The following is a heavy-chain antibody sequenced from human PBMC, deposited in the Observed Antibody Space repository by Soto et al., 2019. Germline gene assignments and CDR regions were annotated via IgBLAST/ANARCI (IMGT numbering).Heavy chain of an antibody. CDR2: IYYSGST. CDR3: ARAMGYYDILTGYKLDTGFDY. D-gene: IGHD3-9*01. J-gene: IGHJ4*02. CDR1: GGSISSSVYY. V-gene: IGHV4-39*07. Sequence: PSETLSLTCTVSGGSISSSVYYWGWIRQPPGKGLEWIGSIYYSGSTYYNPSLKSRVTISVDTSKNQFSLKLSSVTAADTAVYYCARAMGYYDILTGYKLDTGFDYWGQGTLVTVSS.